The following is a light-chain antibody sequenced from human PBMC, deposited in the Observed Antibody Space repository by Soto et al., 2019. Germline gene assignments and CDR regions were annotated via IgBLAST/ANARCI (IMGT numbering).Light chain of an antibody. CDR2: DAS. J-gene: IGKJ5*01. V-gene: IGKV3D-20*01. CDR3: QQYGSSPIT. Sequence: IVLTQSPATMSLSPGERATLPCGASERVSSSYVAWYQMKAGLAPRLLIHDASTRASGIPDRFRGSKSGTDFTLTIRGLEPEDAALYYCQQYGSSPITFGQGTRLE. CDR1: ERVSSSY.